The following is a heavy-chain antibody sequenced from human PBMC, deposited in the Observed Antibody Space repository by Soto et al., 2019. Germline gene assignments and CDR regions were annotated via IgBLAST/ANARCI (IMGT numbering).Heavy chain of an antibody. CDR1: GYSFTTQS. D-gene: IGHD2-21*02. J-gene: IGHJ4*02. CDR2: INGGNGAT. V-gene: IGHV1-3*01. Sequence: QVHLVQSGAEVKRPGASVKVSCKTSGYSFTTQSLNWVRQAPGQSLEWVGWINGGNGATKYSPKFQGRLYITRDASASTAFMELSSLRSKDTAVYYCARGPNCGGDCDWGQGTLVTVSS. CDR3: ARGPNCGGDCD.